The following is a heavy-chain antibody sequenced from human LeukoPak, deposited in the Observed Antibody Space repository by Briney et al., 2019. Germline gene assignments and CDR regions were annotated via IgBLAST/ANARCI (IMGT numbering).Heavy chain of an antibody. V-gene: IGHV4-30-2*01. CDR2: IYHSGST. J-gene: IGHJ3*02. D-gene: IGHD4-23*01. CDR1: GGSISSGGYS. Sequence: SETLSLTCTVSGGSISSGGYSWSWIRQPPGKGLEWIGYIYHSGSTYYNPSLKSRVTISVDRSKNQFSLKLSSVTAADTAVYYCARSDDYGGNLDAFDIWGQGTMVTVSS. CDR3: ARSDDYGGNLDAFDI.